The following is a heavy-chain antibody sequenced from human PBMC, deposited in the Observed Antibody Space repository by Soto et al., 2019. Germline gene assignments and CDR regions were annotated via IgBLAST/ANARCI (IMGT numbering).Heavy chain of an antibody. Sequence: PGGSLRLSCAASGFTFSSYSMNWVRQAPGKGLEWVSYISSSSSTIYYADSVKGRFTISRDNAKNSLYLQMNSLRAEDTAVYYCARGPSTGTTYWGQGTLVTVSS. CDR3: ARGPSTGTTY. CDR2: ISSSSSTI. D-gene: IGHD1-1*01. CDR1: GFTFSSYS. V-gene: IGHV3-48*01. J-gene: IGHJ4*02.